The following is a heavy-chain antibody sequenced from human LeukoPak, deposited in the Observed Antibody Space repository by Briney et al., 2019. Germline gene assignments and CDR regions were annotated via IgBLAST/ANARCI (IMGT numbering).Heavy chain of an antibody. CDR1: GYRFTSYG. V-gene: IGHV1-18*01. CDR3: ATVHSSSWYRGYYFDY. Sequence: ASVKVSCKASGYRFTSYGISWVRQAPGQGLEWMGWISAYNGNTNYAQKFQGRVTMTEDTSTDTAYMELSSLRSEDTAVYYCATVHSSSWYRGYYFDYWGQGTLVTVSS. J-gene: IGHJ4*02. D-gene: IGHD6-13*01. CDR2: ISAYNGNT.